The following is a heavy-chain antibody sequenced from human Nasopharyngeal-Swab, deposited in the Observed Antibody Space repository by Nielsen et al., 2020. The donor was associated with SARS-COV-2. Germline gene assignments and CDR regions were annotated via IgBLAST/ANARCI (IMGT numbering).Heavy chain of an antibody. Sequence: ESRKISGAASGFIFSASAIHWVRQASGKGLEWVGRIGDKDHNYATTYGASVQGRFTISRDDSKNTAFLQMDSLKTEDTALYYCTTDFYFDYWGQGTLVTVSS. J-gene: IGHJ4*02. CDR3: TTDFYFDY. V-gene: IGHV3-73*01. CDR2: IGDKDHNYAT. CDR1: GFIFSASA.